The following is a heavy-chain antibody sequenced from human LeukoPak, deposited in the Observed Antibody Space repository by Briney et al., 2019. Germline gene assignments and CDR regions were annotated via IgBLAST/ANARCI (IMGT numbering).Heavy chain of an antibody. J-gene: IGHJ4*02. D-gene: IGHD3-22*01. CDR2: ISYSGST. Sequence: SETLSLTCAVSGGSISSYYWSWIRQLPGKGLEWIGYISYSGSTNYTPSLKSRVTISVDTSNQFSLKLSSVTAADTAVYYCARGETYYYDSSGYYWGQGTLVTVSS. V-gene: IGHV4-59*01. CDR3: ARGETYYYDSSGYY. CDR1: GGSISSYY.